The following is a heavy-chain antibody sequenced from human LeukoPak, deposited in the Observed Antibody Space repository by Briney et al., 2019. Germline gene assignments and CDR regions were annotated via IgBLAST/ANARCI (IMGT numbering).Heavy chain of an antibody. Sequence: GGSLRLSCAASGFTFSSYGMHWVRQAPGKGLEWVAVIWYDGSNKYYADSVKGRFTISRDNSKNTLYLQMNSLRAEDTAVYYCAKGPSGTHHDYFDYWGQGTLVTVSS. CDR3: AKGPSGTHHDYFDY. J-gene: IGHJ4*02. CDR1: GFTFSSYG. D-gene: IGHD1-7*01. V-gene: IGHV3-33*06. CDR2: IWYDGSNK.